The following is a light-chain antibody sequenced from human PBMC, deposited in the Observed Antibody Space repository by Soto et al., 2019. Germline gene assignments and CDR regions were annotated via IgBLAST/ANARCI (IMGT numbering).Light chain of an antibody. CDR2: LNSDGSH. CDR1: SGHSSYA. CDR3: QTWGADSVI. J-gene: IGLJ2*01. Sequence: QLELTQSPSASASLGASVKLTCTLSSGHSSYAIAWHQQQPEKGPRFLMKLNSDGSHSKGDGISDRFSGSSSGAERYLTISSLQSEDEADYYCQTWGADSVIFGGGTKLTVL. V-gene: IGLV4-69*01.